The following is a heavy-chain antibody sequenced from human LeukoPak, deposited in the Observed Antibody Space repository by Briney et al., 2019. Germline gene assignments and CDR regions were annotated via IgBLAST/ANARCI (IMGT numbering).Heavy chain of an antibody. Sequence: PGGSLRLSCAASGFTFSSYGMHWVRQAPGKGLEWVAFIRYDGSNKYYADSVKGRFTISRDNSKNTLYLQMNSLRAEDTAVYYCAKGAFRRVDSSGFDYWGQGTLVTVSS. J-gene: IGHJ4*02. D-gene: IGHD6-19*01. V-gene: IGHV3-30*02. CDR3: AKGAFRRVDSSGFDY. CDR2: IRYDGSNK. CDR1: GFTFSSYG.